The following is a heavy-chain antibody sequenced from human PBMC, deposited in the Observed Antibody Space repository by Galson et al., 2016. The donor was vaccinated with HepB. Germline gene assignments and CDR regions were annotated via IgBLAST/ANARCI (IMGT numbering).Heavy chain of an antibody. CDR3: ARGGTYCGGDCYYYMDV. D-gene: IGHD2-21*01. V-gene: IGHV3-33*01. CDR2: IWYDGSNK. J-gene: IGHJ6*03. Sequence: SLRLSCAAPGFTFFTYGMHRVRQAPGKGLEWVAVIWYDGSNKYCADSVKGRFTISRDNSKNTLYLQMNSLRAEDTAVYYCARGGTYCGGDCYYYMDVWGKGTTVTVSS. CDR1: GFTFFTYG.